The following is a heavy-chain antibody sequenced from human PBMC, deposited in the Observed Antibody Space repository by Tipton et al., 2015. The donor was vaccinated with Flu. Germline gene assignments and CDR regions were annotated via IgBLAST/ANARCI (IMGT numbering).Heavy chain of an antibody. CDR1: GYTFTNYY. Sequence: QVQLVQSGAEVKRPGASVRVSCKAFGYTFTNYYMHWVRQAPGQGLEWMGWINPDSGDTDYAQKFQGRVTLTRDTSISTAYMELSRLRSDDTAVYFCARVYYFLSRSYLDYWGQGALVTVSS. V-gene: IGHV1-2*02. CDR2: INPDSGDT. CDR3: ARVYYFLSRSYLDY. D-gene: IGHD3-10*01. J-gene: IGHJ4*02.